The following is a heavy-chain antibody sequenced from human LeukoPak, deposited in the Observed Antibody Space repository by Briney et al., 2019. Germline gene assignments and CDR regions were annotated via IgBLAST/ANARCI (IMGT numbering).Heavy chain of an antibody. V-gene: IGHV3-43*02. Sequence: GGSLRLSCVASGLNFDDSVMHWVRQAPGKGLEWVSLISADGGSTFSADSVKGRFSISRDNSTNSLYLQMNSLRSEDTAMYYCAKESGKFDYWGQGTLVAVSS. CDR1: GLNFDDSV. CDR2: ISADGGST. CDR3: AKESGKFDY. J-gene: IGHJ4*02.